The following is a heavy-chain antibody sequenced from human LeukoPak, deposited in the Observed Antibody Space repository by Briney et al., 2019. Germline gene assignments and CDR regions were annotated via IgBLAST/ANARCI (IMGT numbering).Heavy chain of an antibody. CDR2: LYDYGRT. V-gene: IGHV4-59*11. J-gene: IGHJ4*02. D-gene: IGHD5-18*01. CDR3: ATIKRGNIFGYFDF. CDR1: GGSISSHY. Sequence: SETLSLTCTVSGGSISSHYWSWIRQPPGKGLEWIGYLYDYGRTKHNPSFNSRLTLSADTSKNQFSLRLSSVTAADTAVYFCATIKRGNIFGYFDFWGQGILVAVSS.